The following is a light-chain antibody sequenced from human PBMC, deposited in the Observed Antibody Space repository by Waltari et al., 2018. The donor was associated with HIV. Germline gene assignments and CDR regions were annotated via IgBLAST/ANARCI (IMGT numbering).Light chain of an antibody. CDR2: GAS. CDR1: QNIGGN. V-gene: IGKV3-20*01. J-gene: IGKJ1*01. Sequence: DIVLTQSPRLLSLSPGERTTLQCRAGQNIGGNLAWFRQKVGQPPRFLIYGASNRATGIPDRFPASGSGRDFSLIISRLEPEDFAVYYWRQYDESPVTFGPGTKVEF. CDR3: RQYDESPVT.